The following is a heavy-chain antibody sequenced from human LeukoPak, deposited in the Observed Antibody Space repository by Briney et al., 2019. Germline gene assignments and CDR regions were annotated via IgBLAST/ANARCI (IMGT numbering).Heavy chain of an antibody. CDR1: GYTFTSYG. CDR3: ARGNYDFWSGYPSEDKYYFDY. CDR2: ISAYNGNT. V-gene: IGHV1-18*01. J-gene: IGHJ4*02. D-gene: IGHD3-3*01. Sequence: ASVKVSCKASGYTFTSYGISWVRQAPGQGLEWMGWISAYNGNTNYAQKLQGRVTMTTDTSTSTAYMELRSLRSDDTAVYYCARGNYDFWSGYPSEDKYYFDYWGQGTLVTVSS.